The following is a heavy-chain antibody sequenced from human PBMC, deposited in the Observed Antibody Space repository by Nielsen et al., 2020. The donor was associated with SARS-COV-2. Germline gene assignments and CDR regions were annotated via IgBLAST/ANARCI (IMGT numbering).Heavy chain of an antibody. CDR3: ARDSHYDILTGYSYYFDY. CDR2: ISSSSSTI. CDR1: GFTFSSYS. V-gene: IGHV3-48*01. J-gene: IGHJ4*02. Sequence: GGSLRLSCAASGFTFSSYSMNWVRQAPGKGLEWVSYISSSSSTIYYADSVRGRFTISRANSKNTLYLQMSSLRADDTAVYYCARDSHYDILTGYSYYFDYWGQGALVTVSS. D-gene: IGHD3-9*01.